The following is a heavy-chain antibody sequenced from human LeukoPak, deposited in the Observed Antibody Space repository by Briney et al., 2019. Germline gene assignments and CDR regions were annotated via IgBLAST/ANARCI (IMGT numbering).Heavy chain of an antibody. CDR1: GFTFSSYA. V-gene: IGHV3-21*01. J-gene: IGHJ4*02. CDR3: ARAGDSSGYSSDY. Sequence: GGSLRLSCAASGFTFSSYAMSWVRQAPGKGLEWVSSISSSSSYIYYADSVKGRFTISRDNAKNSLYLQMNSLRAEDTAVYYCARAGDSSGYSSDYWGQGTLVTVSS. D-gene: IGHD3-22*01. CDR2: ISSSSSYI.